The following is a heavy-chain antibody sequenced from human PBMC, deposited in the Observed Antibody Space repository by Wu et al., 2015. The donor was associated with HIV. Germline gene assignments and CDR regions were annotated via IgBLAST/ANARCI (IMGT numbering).Heavy chain of an antibody. CDR2: MDPKSGSA. CDR3: ARVGVLLTSAQLLEYFQH. V-gene: IGHV1-8*02. CDR1: GYTFTSFN. Sequence: QVQLVQSGTVVQKPGTSVRVSCRISGYTFTSFNINWIRQVHGRGLEWMGWMDPKSGSAAFGRDFQGRVSMTRNNSISTAYLELSRLTSDGTATYYCARVGVLLTSAQLLEYFQHWGQGTRVVVSS. D-gene: IGHD3-16*01. J-gene: IGHJ1*01.